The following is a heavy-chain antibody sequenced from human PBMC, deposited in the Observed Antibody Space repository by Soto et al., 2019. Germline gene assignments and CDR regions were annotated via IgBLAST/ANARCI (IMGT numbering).Heavy chain of an antibody. D-gene: IGHD4-4*01. J-gene: IGHJ3*02. Sequence: GGSLRLSCVASGFTFSSYGMHWVRQAPGKGLEWVAVISYDGSNKYYADSVKGRFTISRDNSKNTLYLQMNSLRAEDTAVYYCAKDKRNSLRSDAFDIWGQGTMVTVSS. CDR1: GFTFSSYG. V-gene: IGHV3-30*18. CDR3: AKDKRNSLRSDAFDI. CDR2: ISYDGSNK.